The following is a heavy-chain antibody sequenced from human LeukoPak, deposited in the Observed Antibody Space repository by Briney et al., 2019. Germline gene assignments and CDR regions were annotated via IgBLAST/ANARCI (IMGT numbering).Heavy chain of an antibody. Sequence: GASVKVSCKASGGTFSSYAISWVRQAPGQGLEWMGRIIPILGIANYAQKFQGRVTITADKSTSTAYMELSSLRSEDTAVYYCAGGIVVVVGHFAFDYWGQGTLVTVSS. J-gene: IGHJ4*02. V-gene: IGHV1-69*04. CDR2: IIPILGIA. CDR1: GGTFSSYA. CDR3: AGGIVVVVGHFAFDY. D-gene: IGHD2-15*01.